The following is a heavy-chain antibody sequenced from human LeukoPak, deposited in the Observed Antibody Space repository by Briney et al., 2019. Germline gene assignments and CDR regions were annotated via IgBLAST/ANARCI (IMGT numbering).Heavy chain of an antibody. J-gene: IGHJ3*01. CDR1: GFTFSGFW. Sequence: GESLRLSCAVSGFTFSGFWMSWSRQAPGKGLERVASINSDGSEGYYADVVKGRFTISRDNAKNSLYLQINSLRAEDTAVYYCARSSYSSSSSVWGQGTMVTVSS. V-gene: IGHV3-7*03. CDR3: ARSSYSSSSSV. D-gene: IGHD6-6*01. CDR2: INSDGSEG.